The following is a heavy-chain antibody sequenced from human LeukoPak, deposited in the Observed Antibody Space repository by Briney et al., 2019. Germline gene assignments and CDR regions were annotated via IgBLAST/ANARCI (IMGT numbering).Heavy chain of an antibody. CDR1: GASMNKYY. Sequence: NPSETLSLTCTVSGASMNKYYWSWLRQPPGKGLEWIGYIHYGGNTNYSPSLKSRLTISVDRSNNQFSLSLTSVTAADTAVYYCARRSDLWSGFRSDYYYMDVWGNGTTVIVSS. V-gene: IGHV4-59*08. CDR2: IHYGGNT. D-gene: IGHD3-3*01. J-gene: IGHJ6*03. CDR3: ARRSDLWSGFRSDYYYMDV.